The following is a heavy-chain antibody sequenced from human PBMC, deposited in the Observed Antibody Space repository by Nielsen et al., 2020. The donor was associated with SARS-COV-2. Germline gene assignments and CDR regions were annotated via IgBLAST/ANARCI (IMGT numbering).Heavy chain of an antibody. V-gene: IGHV1-18*01. Sequence: ASVKVSCKASGYTFTSYGISWVRQAPGQGLEWMGWISAYYGKTNYAQKLQGRVTMTTDTSTSTAYMELRRLRSDDTAVYYCARDGPSITIFGVVIIPVFDYWGQGTLVTVSS. CDR1: GYTFTSYG. D-gene: IGHD3-3*01. CDR2: ISAYYGKT. CDR3: ARDGPSITIFGVVIIPVFDY. J-gene: IGHJ4*02.